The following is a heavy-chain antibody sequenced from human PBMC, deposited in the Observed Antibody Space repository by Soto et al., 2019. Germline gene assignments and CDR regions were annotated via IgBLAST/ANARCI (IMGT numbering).Heavy chain of an antibody. Sequence: GXSVKVSCKASGCTFISYAIIWVRQAPGQGLEWMGGIIPIFGTANYAQKFQGRVTITADKSTSTAYMELSSLRSEDTAVYYCARYSIPASSGYYYFDYCGQRTLVTVSS. D-gene: IGHD3-22*01. J-gene: IGHJ4*02. CDR2: IIPIFGTA. CDR1: GCTFISYA. CDR3: ARYSIPASSGYYYFDY. V-gene: IGHV1-69*06.